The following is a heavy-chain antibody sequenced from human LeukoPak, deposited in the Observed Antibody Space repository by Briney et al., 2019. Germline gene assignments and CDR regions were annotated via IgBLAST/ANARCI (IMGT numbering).Heavy chain of an antibody. J-gene: IGHJ5*02. CDR2: INPNSGGT. CDR3: ARDVKQQLLNWFDP. V-gene: IGHV1-2*02. D-gene: IGHD6-13*01. CDR1: GYTFTGYY. Sequence: GASVKVSCKASGYTFTGYYMHWVRQAPGQGLEWMGWINPNSGGTNYAQKFQGRVTITADKSTNTAYMELNSLRSEDAAVYYCARDVKQQLLNWFDPWGQGTLVTVSS.